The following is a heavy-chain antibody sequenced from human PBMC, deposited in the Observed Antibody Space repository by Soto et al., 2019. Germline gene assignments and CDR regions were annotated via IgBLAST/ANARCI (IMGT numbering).Heavy chain of an antibody. CDR2: IIPIFGTA. Sequence: QVQLVQSGAEVKKPGSSVKVSCKASGGAFTSYAISWVRQAPGQGLEWMGGIIPIFGTANYPQKFQGRVTITADEPTSTAYMELSSLRSEDTAVYYCASPPKYSTSSNFDFWGQGTLVTVSS. D-gene: IGHD6-6*01. J-gene: IGHJ4*02. V-gene: IGHV1-69*01. CDR1: GGAFTSYA. CDR3: ASPPKYSTSSNFDF.